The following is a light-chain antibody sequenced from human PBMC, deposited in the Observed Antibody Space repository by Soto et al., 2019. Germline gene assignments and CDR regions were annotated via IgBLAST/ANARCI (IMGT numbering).Light chain of an antibody. CDR1: QNIKTN. CDR2: GAF. V-gene: IGKV3-15*01. CDR3: QQYNSWPRT. J-gene: IGKJ1*01. Sequence: DTVLTQSPATLSVSQGERATLSFRASQNIKTNLAWYQHKPGQAPRLLIYGAFTGATGVPARFSGSGSGTEFTLTISSLQSEDFATYYCQQYNSWPRTFGQGTTGDIK.